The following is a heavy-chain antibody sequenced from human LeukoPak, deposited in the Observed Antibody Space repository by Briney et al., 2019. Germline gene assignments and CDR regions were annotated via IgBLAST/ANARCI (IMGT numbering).Heavy chain of an antibody. CDR1: GYSFTSYW. D-gene: IGHD3-16*02. J-gene: IGHJ4*02. CDR2: IDPSDSYT. V-gene: IGHV5-10-1*01. Sequence: GESLRISCKGSGYSFTSYWISWVRQMPGKGLEWMGRIDPSDSYTNYSPSFQGHVTISADKPISTAYLQWSSLKASDTAMYYCARRGDYVWGSYRMYYFDYWGQGTLVTVSS. CDR3: ARRGDYVWGSYRMYYFDY.